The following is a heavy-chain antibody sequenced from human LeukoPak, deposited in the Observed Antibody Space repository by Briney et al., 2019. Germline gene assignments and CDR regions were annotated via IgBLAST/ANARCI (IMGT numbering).Heavy chain of an antibody. V-gene: IGHV3-23*01. Sequence: GGSLRLSCTASGFTFSSYAMTWVRQAPGKGLECVSVISGIGTTTYHADSVKGRFTISRDNYKNTLFIQMTSLRVEDTATYYCTKKRPTSVTDWFDPWGQGTLVTVSS. J-gene: IGHJ5*02. CDR2: ISGIGTTT. CDR3: TKKRPTSVTDWFDP. D-gene: IGHD6-25*01. CDR1: GFTFSSYA.